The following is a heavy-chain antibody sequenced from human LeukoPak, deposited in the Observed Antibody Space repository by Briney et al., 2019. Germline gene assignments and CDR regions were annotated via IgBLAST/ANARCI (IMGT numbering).Heavy chain of an antibody. CDR1: GFSFSNCS. V-gene: IGHV3-21*01. Sequence: GGSLRLSCAASGFSFSNCSMNWVRQAPGKGLEWVSSISSSSNYIYYADSLEGRFTISRDNVRNSLYLQMNSLRAEDTAVYYCAGDYEGNLAFDIWGQGTMVTVSS. J-gene: IGHJ3*02. CDR2: ISSSSNYI. D-gene: IGHD4-23*01. CDR3: AGDYEGNLAFDI.